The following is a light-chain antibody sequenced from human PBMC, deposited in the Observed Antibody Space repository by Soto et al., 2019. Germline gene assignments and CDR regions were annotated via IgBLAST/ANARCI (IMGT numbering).Light chain of an antibody. V-gene: IGKV3-15*01. CDR1: QSISSH. Sequence: EIVMTQSPATLSVSPGETATLSCRASQSISSHLAWYQQKPGQAPRLLMHDASARATGIPARFCGSGSGTEFTLTISSLQSEDFAVYYCQQYHYWWTFGQGTKVEIK. CDR2: DAS. CDR3: QQYHYWWT. J-gene: IGKJ1*01.